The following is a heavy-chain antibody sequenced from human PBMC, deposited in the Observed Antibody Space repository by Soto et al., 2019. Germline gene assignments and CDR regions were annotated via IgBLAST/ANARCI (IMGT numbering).Heavy chain of an antibody. CDR1: GFSLNTNGMG. V-gene: IGHV2-5*02. CDR2: IYWDEDK. CDR3: AGWNYESGLDV. D-gene: IGHD1-7*01. Sequence: QITLKESGPTLVRPTQTLTLTCSFSGFSLNTNGMGVGWIRQPPGKALEWLAFIYWDEDKRYSPSLKTRLTVTTDTSKNDVVLTLTNLDPLDTGTYFFAGWNYESGLDVWGQGTTVTVSS. J-gene: IGHJ6*02.